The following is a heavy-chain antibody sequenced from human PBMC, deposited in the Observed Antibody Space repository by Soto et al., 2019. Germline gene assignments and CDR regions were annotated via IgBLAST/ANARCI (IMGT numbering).Heavy chain of an antibody. CDR2: ISYDGSNK. J-gene: IGHJ4*02. D-gene: IGHD2-2*01. CDR3: ARELGYCSSTSCYFHYFDY. V-gene: IGHV3-30-3*01. CDR1: GFTFSSYA. Sequence: GGSLRLSCAASGFTFSSYAMHWVRQAPGKGLEWVAVISYDGSNKYYADSVKGRFTISRDNSKNTLYLQMNSLRAEDTAVYYCARELGYCSSTSCYFHYFDYWGQGTLVTVSS.